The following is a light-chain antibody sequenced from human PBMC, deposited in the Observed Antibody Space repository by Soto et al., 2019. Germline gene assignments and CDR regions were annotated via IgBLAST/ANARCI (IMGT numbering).Light chain of an antibody. Sequence: DIQMTQSPSTLSASVGDRVTITCRTSQNISTWLAWYQQSPGKAPKVLIYKASTLESGVPSRFNGSGSGTEFALTISSLQPDDFATYYCQHYNTYSYTFGQGTKLEIK. CDR3: QHYNTYSYT. V-gene: IGKV1-5*03. CDR1: QNISTW. CDR2: KAS. J-gene: IGKJ2*01.